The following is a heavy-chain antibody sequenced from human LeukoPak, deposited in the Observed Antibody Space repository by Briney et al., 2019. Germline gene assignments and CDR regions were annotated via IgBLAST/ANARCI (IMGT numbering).Heavy chain of an antibody. D-gene: IGHD3-3*01. V-gene: IGHV3-48*03. J-gene: IGHJ4*02. Sequence: GGSLRLSCAASGFTFSNYEMNWVRQAPGKGLEWISYISSGGSTISYADSVKGRFTISRDNAKNSLYLQMNSLRAEDTAVYYCATNIRFLEWLLPLPIDYWGQGTLVTVSS. CDR3: ATNIRFLEWLLPLPIDY. CDR2: ISSGGSTI. CDR1: GFTFSNYE.